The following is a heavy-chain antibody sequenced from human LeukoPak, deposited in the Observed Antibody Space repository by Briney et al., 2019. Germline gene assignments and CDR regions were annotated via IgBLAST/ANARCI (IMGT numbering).Heavy chain of an antibody. CDR2: IIPIFGIA. J-gene: IGHJ5*02. V-gene: IGHV1-69*04. CDR3: ARDRCSSTSCYQNWFDP. Sequence: SVKVSCKASGGTFSSYVISWVRQAPGQGLEWMGMIIPIFGIANYAQKFQGRVTITADKSTSTAYMELSSLRSEDTAVYYCARDRCSSTSCYQNWFDPWGQGTLVTVSS. D-gene: IGHD2-2*01. CDR1: GGTFSSYV.